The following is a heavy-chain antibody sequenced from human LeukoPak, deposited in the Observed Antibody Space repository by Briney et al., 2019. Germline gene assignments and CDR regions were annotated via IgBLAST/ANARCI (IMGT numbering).Heavy chain of an antibody. D-gene: IGHD3-22*01. CDR3: ARNAGYSDLNY. CDR1: GGSFSGYY. Sequence: SETLSLTCAVYGGSFSGYYWTWVRQPPGKGLEWIGEIYRSGATNYNPSLRSRVTVSLDKSKNQFSLRLNSVTAADTAIYYCARNAGYSDLNYWGQGVLVTVPS. J-gene: IGHJ4*02. V-gene: IGHV4-34*01. CDR2: IYRSGAT.